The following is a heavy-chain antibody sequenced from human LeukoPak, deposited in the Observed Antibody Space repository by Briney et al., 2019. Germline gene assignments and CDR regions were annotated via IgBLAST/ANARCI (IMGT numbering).Heavy chain of an antibody. CDR3: ARTRTYLDY. CDR1: GGSISGYY. Sequence: PSETLSLTCIVSGGSISGYYWSWIRQPPGRGLEWIGYISDTGTSIYNPSLKNRLSMLVDTSKNHFYLNLTSVTAADTAIYYCARTRTYLDYWGQGALVTVFS. CDR2: ISDTGTS. D-gene: IGHD1-7*01. J-gene: IGHJ4*02. V-gene: IGHV4-59*01.